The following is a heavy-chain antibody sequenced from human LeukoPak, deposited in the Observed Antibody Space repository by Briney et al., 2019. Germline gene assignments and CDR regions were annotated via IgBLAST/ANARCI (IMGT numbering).Heavy chain of an antibody. J-gene: IGHJ5*01. V-gene: IGHV1-18*01. CDR1: TSR. D-gene: IGHD3-22*01. CDR2: IGSYGGDT. CDR3: ARDLWNFYDDSGYYRDFDS. Sequence: ASVKVSCKATSRISWVRQAPGQGLEWMGWIGSYGGDTYYAQKFQGRVTVTADTSTSTVYMELRSLRSDDTAVYYCARDLWNFYDDSGYYRDFDSWGQGTLVTVSS.